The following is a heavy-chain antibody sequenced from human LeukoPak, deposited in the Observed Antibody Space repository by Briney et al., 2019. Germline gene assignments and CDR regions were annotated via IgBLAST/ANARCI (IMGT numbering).Heavy chain of an antibody. J-gene: IGHJ5*02. CDR1: GGSFSGYY. Sequence: SETLSLTCAVYGGSFSGYYWSWIREPPGGGLEWIGEINVSGSTNYNPSLKSRVTISVDTSKNQFSLTLSSVTAADAAVYYCARGSVLMVYAMLPHNWFDPWGQGTLVTVSS. CDR3: ARGSVLMVYAMLPHNWFDP. V-gene: IGHV4-34*01. CDR2: INVSGST. D-gene: IGHD2-8*01.